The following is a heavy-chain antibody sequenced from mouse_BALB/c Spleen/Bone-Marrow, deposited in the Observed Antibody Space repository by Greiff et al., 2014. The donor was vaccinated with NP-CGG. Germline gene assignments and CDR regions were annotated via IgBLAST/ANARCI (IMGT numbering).Heavy chain of an antibody. CDR2: INPNNGGT. V-gene: IGHV1-18*01. Sequence: SGPELVKPGASVKISCKTSGYTFTEYTMHWVKQSHGKSLQWIGGINPNNGGTSYNQKFRGKATLTVDKSSSTAYMELRSLTSEDSAVYYCARSYGYERSWFAYWGQGTLVTVSA. D-gene: IGHD2-2*01. CDR3: ARSYGYERSWFAY. CDR1: GYTFTEYT. J-gene: IGHJ3*01.